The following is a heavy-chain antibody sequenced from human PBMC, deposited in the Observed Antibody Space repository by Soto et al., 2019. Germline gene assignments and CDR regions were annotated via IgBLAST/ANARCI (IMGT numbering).Heavy chain of an antibody. D-gene: IGHD3-9*01. J-gene: IGHJ4*02. CDR2: ISSSSSYI. CDR1: GFTFSSYS. CDR3: AGDLKHFDWFTRDFDY. Sequence: GSLRLSCAASGFTFSSYSMNWVRQDPGKGLEWVSSISSSSSYIYYADSVKGRFTISRDNAKNSLYLQMNSLRAEDTAVYYCAGDLKHFDWFTRDFDYWGQGTLVTVSS. V-gene: IGHV3-21*01.